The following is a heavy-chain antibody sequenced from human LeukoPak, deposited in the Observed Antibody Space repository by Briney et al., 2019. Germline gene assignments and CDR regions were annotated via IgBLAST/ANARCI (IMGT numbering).Heavy chain of an antibody. CDR1: GFTFSSYA. V-gene: IGHV3-23*01. CDR3: AKDPNTQPGIAVAGIDY. J-gene: IGHJ4*02. D-gene: IGHD6-19*01. Sequence: PGGSLRLSCAVSGFTFSSYAMSWVRQAPGKGLEWVSHISGSGGSTYYADSVKGRFTISRDNSKNTLYLQMNSLRAEDTAVYYCAKDPNTQPGIAVAGIDYWGQGTLVTVSS. CDR2: ISGSGGST.